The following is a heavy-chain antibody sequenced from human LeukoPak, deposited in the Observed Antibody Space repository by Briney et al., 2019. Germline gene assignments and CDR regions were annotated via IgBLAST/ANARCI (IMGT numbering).Heavy chain of an antibody. CDR2: MNPNSGNT. CDR3: ASYLSGWPMKY. CDR1: GFTFTNYD. V-gene: IGHV1-8*02. D-gene: IGHD6-19*01. Sequence: ASVKVSCKASGFTFTNYDINWVRQATGQGLEWMGWMNPNSGNTGYAQKFQGRVTMTRDMSTSTVYVELSSLRSEDTAVYYCASYLSGWPMKYWGQGTLVTVSS. J-gene: IGHJ4*02.